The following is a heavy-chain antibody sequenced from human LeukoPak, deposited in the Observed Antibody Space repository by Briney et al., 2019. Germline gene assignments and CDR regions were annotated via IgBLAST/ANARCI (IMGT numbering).Heavy chain of an antibody. D-gene: IGHD2-15*01. CDR3: ARACRGSCYINWFDP. V-gene: IGHV3-48*01. CDR1: GFTFSSYS. CDR2: ISSSSSTI. J-gene: IGHJ5*02. Sequence: GGSLRLSCAASGFTFSSYSMNWVRQAPGKGLEWVSYISSSSSTIYYADSVKGRFTISRDNAKNSLYLQMNSLRAEDTAVYYCARACRGSCYINWFDPWGQGTLVTVSS.